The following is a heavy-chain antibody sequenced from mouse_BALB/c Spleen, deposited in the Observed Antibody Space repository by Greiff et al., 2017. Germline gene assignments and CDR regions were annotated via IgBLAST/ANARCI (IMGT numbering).Heavy chain of an antibody. Sequence: VQVVESGPGLVQPSQSLSITCTVSGFSLTSYGVHWVRQSPGKGLEWLGVIWSGGSTDYNAAFISRLSISKDNSKSQVFFKMNSLQANDTAIYYCATAYYRSHYYAMDYWGQGTSVTVSS. V-gene: IGHV2-2*02. CDR3: ATAYYRSHYYAMDY. CDR1: GFSLTSYG. J-gene: IGHJ4*01. CDR2: IWSGGST. D-gene: IGHD2-14*01.